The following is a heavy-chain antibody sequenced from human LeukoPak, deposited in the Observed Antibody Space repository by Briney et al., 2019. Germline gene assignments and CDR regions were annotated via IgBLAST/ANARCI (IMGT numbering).Heavy chain of an antibody. CDR3: ARDTATDSSGYYTQQGVDY. CDR2: IKQDGSEK. J-gene: IGHJ4*02. CDR1: GFTFSSYW. V-gene: IGHV3-7*01. D-gene: IGHD3-22*01. Sequence: GGSLRLSCAASGFTFSSYWMSWVRQAPGKGLEWVANIKQDGSEKYYVDSVKGRFTISRDNAKNSLYLQMNSLRAEDTAVYYCARDTATDSSGYYTQQGVDYWGQGTLVTVSS.